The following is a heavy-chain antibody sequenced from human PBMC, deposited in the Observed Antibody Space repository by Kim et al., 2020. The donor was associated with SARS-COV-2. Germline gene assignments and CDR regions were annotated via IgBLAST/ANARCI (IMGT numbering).Heavy chain of an antibody. J-gene: IGHJ4*02. CDR3: ALTTL. D-gene: IGHD4-17*01. CDR2: SSSSSYI. Sequence: SSSSSYIYYADSVKGRFTISRDNAKNSLYLQMNSLRAEDTAVYYCALTTLWGQGTLVTVSS. V-gene: IGHV3-21*01.